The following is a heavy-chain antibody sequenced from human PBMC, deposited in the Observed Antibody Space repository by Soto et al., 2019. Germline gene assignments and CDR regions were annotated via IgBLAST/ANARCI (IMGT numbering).Heavy chain of an antibody. CDR2: ISAYNGNT. CDR3: ARDYSSSWYYWFDP. V-gene: IGHV1-18*01. Sequence: ASVKGSCKASGYAFTSYGSSWVRQAPGQGLEWMGWISAYNGNTNYAQKLQGRVTMTTDTSTSTAYMELRSLRSDDTAVYYCARDYSSSWYYWFDPWGQGTLVTVSS. D-gene: IGHD6-13*01. J-gene: IGHJ5*02. CDR1: GYAFTSYG.